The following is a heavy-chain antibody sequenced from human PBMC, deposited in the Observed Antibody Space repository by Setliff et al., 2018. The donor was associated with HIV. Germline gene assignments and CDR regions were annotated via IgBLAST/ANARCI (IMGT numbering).Heavy chain of an antibody. CDR2: IYPSDGRT. Sequence: ASVKVSCKASGYTFTSYYMHWVRQAPGQGLEWMGIIYPSDGRTTYAQEFQGRVTMTRDTSTSTVYMELSSLRSEDTAVYYCAREPSGSGDYFYFGYWGQGTLVTVSS. V-gene: IGHV1-46*01. CDR3: AREPSGSGDYFYFGY. CDR1: GYTFTSYY. J-gene: IGHJ4*02. D-gene: IGHD1-26*01.